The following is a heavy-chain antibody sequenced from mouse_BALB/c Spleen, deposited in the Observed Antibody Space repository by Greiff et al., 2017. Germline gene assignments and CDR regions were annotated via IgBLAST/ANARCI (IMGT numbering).Heavy chain of an antibody. Sequence: QVQLQQSGAELVKPGASVKLSCKASGYTFTSYWMHWVKQRPGQGLEWIGEINPSNGRTNYNEKFKSKATLTVDKSSSTAYMQLSSLTSEDSAVYYCASNGGYYAMDYWGQGTSVTVSS. CDR3: ASNGGYYAMDY. V-gene: IGHV1S81*02. CDR1: GYTFTSYW. CDR2: INPSNGRT. D-gene: IGHD1-1*02. J-gene: IGHJ4*01.